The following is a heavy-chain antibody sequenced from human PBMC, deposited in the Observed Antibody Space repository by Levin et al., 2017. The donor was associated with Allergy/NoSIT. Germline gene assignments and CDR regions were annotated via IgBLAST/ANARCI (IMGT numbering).Heavy chain of an antibody. CDR3: AKSTCSTSCVFDY. CDR1: GFTFDDYA. J-gene: IGHJ4*02. D-gene: IGHD6-6*01. V-gene: IGHV3-43D*03. CDR2: INWDGGIT. Sequence: GGSLRLSCAVSGFTFDDYAMHWVRQAPGKGLEWVSLINWDGGITYSADSVKGRFTISRDNSKNSLYLQMNSLRVEDTALYYCAKSTCSTSCVFDYWGQGTLVTVSS.